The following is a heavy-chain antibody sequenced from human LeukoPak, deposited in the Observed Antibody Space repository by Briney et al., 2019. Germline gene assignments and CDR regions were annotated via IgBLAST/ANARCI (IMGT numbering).Heavy chain of an antibody. CDR2: ISAYNGNT. Sequence: ASVKVSCKASGYTFTSYGISWVRQAPGQGLEWMGWISAYNGNTNYAQKLQGRATMTTDTSTSTAYMELRSLRSDDTAVYYCARGPAESYLWYAFDIWGQGTMVTVSS. V-gene: IGHV1-18*01. CDR1: GYTFTSYG. J-gene: IGHJ3*02. D-gene: IGHD3-10*01. CDR3: ARGPAESYLWYAFDI.